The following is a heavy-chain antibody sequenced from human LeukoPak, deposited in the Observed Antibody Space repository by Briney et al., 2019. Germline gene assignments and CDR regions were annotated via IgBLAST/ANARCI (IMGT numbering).Heavy chain of an antibody. D-gene: IGHD1-26*01. V-gene: IGHV1-18*01. J-gene: IGHJ4*02. CDR3: ARGRSIVGATTIFDLFIFDY. Sequence: ASVKLSCKASGYTFTSYGSSWVRQAPGQGLEWMGLISAYDGNTNYAQKLQGRVTMTTDTSTSTAYMELRSLRSDDPAVYYCARGRSIVGATTIFDLFIFDYWGQGTLVTVSS. CDR2: ISAYDGNT. CDR1: GYTFTSYG.